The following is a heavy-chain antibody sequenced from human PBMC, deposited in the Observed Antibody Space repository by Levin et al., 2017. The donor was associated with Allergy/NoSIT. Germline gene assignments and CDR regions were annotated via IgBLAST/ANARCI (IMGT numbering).Heavy chain of an antibody. Sequence: SETLSLTCTVSGGSISSSSYYWGWIRQPPGKGLEWIGSIYYSGSTYYNPSLKSRVTISVDTSKNQFSLKLSSVTAADTAVYYCARPQGLMPYYDILTGPNDAFDIWGQGTMVTVSS. CDR2: IYYSGST. D-gene: IGHD3-9*01. J-gene: IGHJ3*02. CDR1: GGSISSSSYY. CDR3: ARPQGLMPYYDILTGPNDAFDI. V-gene: IGHV4-39*01.